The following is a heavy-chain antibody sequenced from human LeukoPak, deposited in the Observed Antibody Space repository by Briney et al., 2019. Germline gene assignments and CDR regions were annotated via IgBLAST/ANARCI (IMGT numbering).Heavy chain of an antibody. Sequence: ASVKVSCKASGFTFTSSAVQWVRQARGQRLEWMGWISAYNGNTNYAQKLQGRVTMTTDTSTSTAYMELRSLRSDDTAVYYCAREAPAAMTFFDYWGQGTLVTVSS. V-gene: IGHV1-18*01. CDR1: GFTFTSSA. D-gene: IGHD2-2*01. CDR3: AREAPAAMTFFDY. J-gene: IGHJ4*02. CDR2: ISAYNGNT.